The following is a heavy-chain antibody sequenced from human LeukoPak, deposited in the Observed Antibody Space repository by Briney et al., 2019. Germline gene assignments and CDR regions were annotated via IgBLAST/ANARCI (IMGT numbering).Heavy chain of an antibody. D-gene: IGHD3-22*01. CDR3: AKDRDYDSSGYGMDY. J-gene: IGHJ4*02. CDR1: GFTFSSYA. Sequence: PGGSLRLSCAASGFTFSSYAMTWVRQAPGKGLEWVSGISWNSGSIGYADSVKGRFTISRDNAKNSLYLQMNSLRAEDTALYYCAKDRDYDSSGYGMDYWGQGTLVTVSS. CDR2: ISWNSGSI. V-gene: IGHV3-9*01.